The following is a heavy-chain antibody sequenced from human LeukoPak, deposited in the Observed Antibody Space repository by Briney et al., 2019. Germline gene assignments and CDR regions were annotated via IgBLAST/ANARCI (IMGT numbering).Heavy chain of an antibody. Sequence: ASVKVSCKASGYTFTGYYMHWVRQAPGQGLEWMGWINPNSGGTNYAQKFQGSVTMTRDTSISTAYMELSRLRSDDTAVYYCARTAVAGIYYFDYWGQGTLVTVSS. V-gene: IGHV1-2*02. CDR1: GYTFTGYY. D-gene: IGHD6-19*01. J-gene: IGHJ4*02. CDR3: ARTAVAGIYYFDY. CDR2: INPNSGGT.